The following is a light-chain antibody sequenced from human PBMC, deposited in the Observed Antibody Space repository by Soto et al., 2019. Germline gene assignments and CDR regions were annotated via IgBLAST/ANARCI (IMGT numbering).Light chain of an antibody. J-gene: IGLJ1*01. CDR3: CSYASSSTSAYV. Sequence: QSALTQPASVSGSPGQSITISCTGTSSDVGSYNLVSWYQQHPGKAPKLMIYEGSKRPSGVSNRFSGSKSGNTASLTISGLQAEDEADYYCCSYASSSTSAYVFGTGTKLTVL. CDR2: EGS. V-gene: IGLV2-23*01. CDR1: SSDVGSYNL.